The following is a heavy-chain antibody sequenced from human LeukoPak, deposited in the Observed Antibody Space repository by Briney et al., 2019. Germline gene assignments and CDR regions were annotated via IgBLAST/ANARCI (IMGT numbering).Heavy chain of an antibody. V-gene: IGHV4-34*01. CDR1: GGSFSVYY. Sequence: SETLSLTCAVYGGSFSVYYRSWIRQPPGKGLEWIGEINHSGSTNYNPSLKSRVTISVDTSKNQFSLKLSSVTAADTAVYYCARAPRVPAAMRPNWFDPWGQGTLVTVSS. CDR2: INHSGST. CDR3: ARAPRVPAAMRPNWFDP. J-gene: IGHJ5*02. D-gene: IGHD2-2*01.